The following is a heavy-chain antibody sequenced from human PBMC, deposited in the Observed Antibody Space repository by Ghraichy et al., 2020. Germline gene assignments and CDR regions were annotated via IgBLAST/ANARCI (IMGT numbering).Heavy chain of an antibody. J-gene: IGHJ6*02. D-gene: IGHD3-16*01. Sequence: SVKVSCKTCRANFSTHTTPGMRLARGQRVEWMGRIIPILGIANYAQKFQGRVTITADKSTSTAYMELSSLRSEDTAVYYCARLGRMGFYGMDVWGQGTTFTVSS. CDR2: IIPILGIA. V-gene: IGHV1-69*02. CDR3: ARLGRMGFYGMDV. CDR1: RANFSTHT.